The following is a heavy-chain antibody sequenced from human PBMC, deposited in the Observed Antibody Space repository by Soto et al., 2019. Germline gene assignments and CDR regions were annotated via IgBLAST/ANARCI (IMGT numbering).Heavy chain of an antibody. CDR3: ARSEGQFDP. CDR2: TYYSGST. CDR1: GGSISSGGYY. J-gene: IGHJ5*02. Sequence: SETLSLTCTVSGGSISSGGYYWSWIRQHPGKGLEWIGYTYYSGSTYYNPSLKSRVTISVDTSRNQFSRKLSSVTAADTAVYYCARSEGQFDPWGQGTLVTVSS. V-gene: IGHV4-31*03.